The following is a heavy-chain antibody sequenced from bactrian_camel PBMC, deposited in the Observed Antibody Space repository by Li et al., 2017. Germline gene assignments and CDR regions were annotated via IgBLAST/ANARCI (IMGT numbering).Heavy chain of an antibody. D-gene: IGHD2*01. V-gene: IGHV3S1*01. CDR2: ISASGGTT. Sequence: HVQLVESGGGLVQPGGSLRLSCAASGFTFTNYWMYWVRQAPGKGLEWVSAISASGGTTIYADSVKGRFTISRDNAKNTVYLQTNSLKPEDTAVYYCAADESDPDCGLLVGGVHPNGGIWGQGTQVTVS. CDR3: AADESDPDCGLLVGGVHPNGGI. J-gene: IGHJ4*01. CDR1: GFTFTNYW.